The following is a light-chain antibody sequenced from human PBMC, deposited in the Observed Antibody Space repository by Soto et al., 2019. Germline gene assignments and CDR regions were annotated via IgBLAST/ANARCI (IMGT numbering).Light chain of an antibody. CDR2: DAS. CDR3: QQYDSYLRT. V-gene: IGKV1-5*01. J-gene: IGKJ1*01. Sequence: DIQMTQSPSTLSASVGDRVTITCRASQSISAWLAWYQQKPGKAPKLLIYDASNLVTGVPSRFTVSGSGTDFTLTISSLQPDDYATYYCQQYDSYLRTFGQGTKVDFK. CDR1: QSISAW.